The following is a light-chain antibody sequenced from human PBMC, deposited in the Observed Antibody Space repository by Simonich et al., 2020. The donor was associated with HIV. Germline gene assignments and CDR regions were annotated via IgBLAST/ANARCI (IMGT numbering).Light chain of an antibody. CDR2: AAS. CDR1: QDISNY. J-gene: IGKJ5*01. V-gene: IGKV1-17*01. Sequence: DIQITQSPSSLSASVGNRVTITCQSSQDISNYLNWYQQKPGKAPKRLIYAASSLQSGVPSRFSGSGSGTAFTLTISSLQPEDFATYYCLQHNTYPLAFGQGTRLEIK. CDR3: LQHNTYPLA.